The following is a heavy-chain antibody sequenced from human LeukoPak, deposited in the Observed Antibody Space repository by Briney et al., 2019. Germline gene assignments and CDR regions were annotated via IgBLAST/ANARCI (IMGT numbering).Heavy chain of an antibody. CDR2: IYCSGST. Sequence: SETLSLTCTVSGGSISSYYWSWIRQPPGKGLEWIGYIYCSGSTNYNPSLKSRVTMPVDTSKNQFSLKLSSVTAADTAVYYCARATISIPTFDFWGQGTLVTVSS. CDR1: GGSISSYY. V-gene: IGHV4-59*01. D-gene: IGHD2-21*01. CDR3: ARATISIPTFDF. J-gene: IGHJ4*02.